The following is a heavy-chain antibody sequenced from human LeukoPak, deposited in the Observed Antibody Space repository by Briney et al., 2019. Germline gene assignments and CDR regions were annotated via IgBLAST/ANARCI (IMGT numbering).Heavy chain of an antibody. CDR3: ARDLLRSDGTPLDY. CDR2: IIPIFGTA. V-gene: IGHV1-69*13. CDR1: GGTFSSYA. J-gene: IGHJ4*02. D-gene: IGHD4-17*01. Sequence: GASVKVSCKASGGTFSSYAISWVRQAPGQGLEWTGGIIPIFGTANYAQKFQGRVTITADESTSTAYMELSSLRSEDTAVYYCARDLLRSDGTPLDYWGQGTLVTVSS.